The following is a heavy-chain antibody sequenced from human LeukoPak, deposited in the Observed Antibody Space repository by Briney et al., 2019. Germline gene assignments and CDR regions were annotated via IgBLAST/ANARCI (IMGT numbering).Heavy chain of an antibody. CDR1: GFTFSDYW. J-gene: IGHJ4*02. CDR2: INQDGREQ. CDR3: TGGALDY. V-gene: IGHV3-7*04. Sequence: GGSLRLSCAASGFTFSDYWMSWVRQAPGQGLEWVAKINQDGREQHFVDSVKGRFTISRDNAKNSLFLQMDSLRAEDTAVYYCTGGALDYWGKGALVTVSS.